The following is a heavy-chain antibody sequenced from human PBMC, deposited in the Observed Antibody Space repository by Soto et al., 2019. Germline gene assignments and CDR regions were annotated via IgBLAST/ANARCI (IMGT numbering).Heavy chain of an antibody. CDR1: GYTFSGFY. J-gene: IGHJ1*01. CDR3: ARDRIARNSIHDN. Sequence: GASVKVSCKAYGYTFSGFYMHWVRQAPGQGLEWMGWISDYNGNTNYAQKLQGRVTMTTDTSTSTAYMELRSPRADDTAVYYCARDRIARNSIHDNWGQGTLVTVSS. D-gene: IGHD2-15*01. V-gene: IGHV1-18*01. CDR2: ISDYNGNT.